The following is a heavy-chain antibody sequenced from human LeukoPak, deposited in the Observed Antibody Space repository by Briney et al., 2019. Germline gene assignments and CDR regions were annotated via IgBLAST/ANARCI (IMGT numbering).Heavy chain of an antibody. CDR3: AKDSGIRQWLVGPDY. V-gene: IGHV4-4*07. J-gene: IGHJ4*02. D-gene: IGHD6-19*01. CDR2: LYTSGST. Sequence: SETLSLTCTVSGDSINNYYWSWIRQPAGKGLEWIGRLYTSGSTYYNPSLKSRVTMSVDTSKKQFSLKLSSVTAADTAVYYCAKDSGIRQWLVGPDYWGQGTLVTVSS. CDR1: GDSINNYY.